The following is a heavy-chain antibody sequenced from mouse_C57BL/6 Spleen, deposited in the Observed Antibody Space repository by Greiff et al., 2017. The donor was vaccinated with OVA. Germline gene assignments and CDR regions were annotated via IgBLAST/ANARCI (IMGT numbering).Heavy chain of an antibody. CDR3: ARHGGTSWLAY. V-gene: IGHV5-6*01. CDR1: GFTFSSYG. Sequence: DVQLVESGGDLVKPGGSLKLSCAASGFTFSSYGMSWVRQTPDQRLEWVATISSGGSYTYYPDSVKGRFTISRDNAKNTLYLQMSSLKSEDTAMYYCARHGGTSWLAYWGQGTLVTVSA. D-gene: IGHD3-3*01. J-gene: IGHJ3*01. CDR2: ISSGGSYT.